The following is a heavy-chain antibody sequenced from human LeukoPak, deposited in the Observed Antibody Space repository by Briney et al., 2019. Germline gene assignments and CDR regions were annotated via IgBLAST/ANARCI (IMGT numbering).Heavy chain of an antibody. CDR2: INPNSGGT. D-gene: IGHD5-12*01. CDR1: GFTFSSYG. Sequence: TGGSLRLSCAASGFTFSSYGMHWVRQAPGQGLEWMGWINPNSGGTNYAQKFQGRVTMTRDTSISTAYMELSRLRSDDTAVYYCARGGASRGYSGYGPFDYWGQRTLVTVSS. V-gene: IGHV1-2*02. J-gene: IGHJ4*02. CDR3: ARGGASRGYSGYGPFDY.